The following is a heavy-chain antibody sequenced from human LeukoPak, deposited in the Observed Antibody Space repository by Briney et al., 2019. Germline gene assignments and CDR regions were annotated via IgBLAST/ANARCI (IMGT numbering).Heavy chain of an antibody. CDR3: ARAGVLYYGSGSYYFDY. CDR2: IYYSGST. Sequence: ASETLSLTCTVSGGSISSSSYYWGWIRQPPGKGLEWIGSIYYSGSTYYNPSLKSRVTISVDTSKNQFSLKLSSVTAADTAVYYCARAGVLYYGSGSYYFDYWGQGTLVTVSS. J-gene: IGHJ4*02. V-gene: IGHV4-39*01. CDR1: GGSISSSSYY. D-gene: IGHD3-10*01.